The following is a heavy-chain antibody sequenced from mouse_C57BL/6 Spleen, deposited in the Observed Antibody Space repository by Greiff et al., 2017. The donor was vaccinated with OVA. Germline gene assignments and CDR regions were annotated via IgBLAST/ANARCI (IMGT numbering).Heavy chain of an antibody. CDR1: GFTFSDYY. Sequence: EVKLVESEGGLVQPGSSMKLSCTASGFTFSDYYMAWVRQVPEKGLEWVANINYDGSSTYYLDSLKSRFIISRDNAKNILYLQMSSLKSEDTATYYCARDWTGSYWYFDVWGTGTTVTVSS. CDR2: INYDGSST. D-gene: IGHD4-1*01. V-gene: IGHV5-16*01. CDR3: ARDWTGSYWYFDV. J-gene: IGHJ1*03.